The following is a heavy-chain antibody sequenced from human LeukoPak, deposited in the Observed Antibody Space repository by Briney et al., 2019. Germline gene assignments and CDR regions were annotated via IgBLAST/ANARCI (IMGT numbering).Heavy chain of an antibody. J-gene: IGHJ4*02. D-gene: IGHD3-10*01. CDR1: GFTFSNYS. CDR2: ISYDGNHK. CDR3: VRDQYFYGSGSYYTDGYFDN. V-gene: IGHV3-30*04. Sequence: QSGGSLRLSCAASGFTFSNYSMHWVRQAPGKGLDWVALISYDGNHKYYADSVKGRFTISRDNSKNRLYLQMNSVRTKDTAMYYCVRDQYFYGSGSYYTDGYFDNWGQGTLVTVSS.